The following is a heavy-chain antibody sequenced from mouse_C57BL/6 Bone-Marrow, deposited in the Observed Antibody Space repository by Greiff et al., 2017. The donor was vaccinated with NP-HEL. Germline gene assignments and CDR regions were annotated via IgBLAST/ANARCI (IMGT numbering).Heavy chain of an antibody. CDR2: FHPYNDDT. CDR3: ARLSNFAYAMDY. J-gene: IGHJ4*01. V-gene: IGHV1-47*01. Sequence: QVQLQQSGAELVKPGASVKMSCKASGYTFTTYPIEWMKQSHGKCLEWIGNFHPYNDDTKYNEKFKGKATLTVEKSSSTVYLDLRRFTSADSAVFSCARLSNFAYAMDYWGQGTSVTVSS. D-gene: IGHD2-5*01. CDR1: GYTFTTYP.